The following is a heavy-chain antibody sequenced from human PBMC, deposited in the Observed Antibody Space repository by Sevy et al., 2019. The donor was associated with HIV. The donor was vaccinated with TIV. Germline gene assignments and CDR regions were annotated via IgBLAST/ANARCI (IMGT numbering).Heavy chain of an antibody. Sequence: ASVKVSCKASGYTFSTYGISWVRQAPGQGLEWMGWISAYNGNRKYAQKFQDRITMTTDTSTSTAYMELRRLRSDDTAVYFCARLSTARGESNWFDPWGQGTLVTVSS. CDR1: GYTFSTYG. CDR3: ARLSTARGESNWFDP. J-gene: IGHJ5*02. V-gene: IGHV1-18*01. CDR2: ISAYNGNR. D-gene: IGHD3-16*01.